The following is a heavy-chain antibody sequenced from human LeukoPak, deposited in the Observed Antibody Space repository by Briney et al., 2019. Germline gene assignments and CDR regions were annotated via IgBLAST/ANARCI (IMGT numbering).Heavy chain of an antibody. CDR3: ARGLRAAAGTQTKKGNWSDP. D-gene: IGHD6-13*01. Sequence: SETLSLTCAVYGGSFSGYYWSWIRQPPGRGLEWIGEINHSGSTNYNPSLKSRVTISVDTSKNQFSLKLSSVTAADTAVYYCARGLRAAAGTQTKKGNWSDPWGQGTLVTVSS. V-gene: IGHV4-34*01. CDR2: INHSGST. CDR1: GGSFSGYY. J-gene: IGHJ5*02.